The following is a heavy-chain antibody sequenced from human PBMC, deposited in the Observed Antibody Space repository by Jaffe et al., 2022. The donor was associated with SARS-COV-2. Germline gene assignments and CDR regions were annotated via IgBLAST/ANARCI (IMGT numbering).Heavy chain of an antibody. CDR3: ARGRSKWELDY. Sequence: QVQLVQSGAEVKKPGASVKVSCTASGYTFTSYYMHWVRQAPGQGLEWMGIINPNGGSTSYAQQFLGRVTMTRDMSTSTVYMDLSSLRSEDTAVYYCARGRSKWELDYWGQGALVTVSS. CDR2: INPNGGST. D-gene: IGHD1-26*01. CDR1: GYTFTSYY. J-gene: IGHJ4*02. V-gene: IGHV1-46*01.